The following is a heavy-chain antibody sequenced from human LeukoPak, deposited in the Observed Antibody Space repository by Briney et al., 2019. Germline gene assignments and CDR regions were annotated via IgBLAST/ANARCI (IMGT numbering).Heavy chain of an antibody. J-gene: IGHJ4*02. CDR1: GFTVSSNY. D-gene: IGHD3-10*01. Sequence: GGSLRLSCAASGFTVSSNYMSWVRQAPGKGLEWVSIIYSGGTTYYADSVKGRFTISRDNSKNTLYLQMNSLRAEDTAVYYCAKEHSYYYGSGSSNFDYWGQGTLVTVSS. CDR3: AKEHSYYYGSGSSNFDY. CDR2: IYSGGTT. V-gene: IGHV3-53*01.